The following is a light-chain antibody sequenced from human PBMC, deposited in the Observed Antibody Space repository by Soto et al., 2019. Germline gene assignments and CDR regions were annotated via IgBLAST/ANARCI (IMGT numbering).Light chain of an antibody. Sequence: QSVLTQPPSASGTPGQRVTISCSGSSSNIGSNTVNWYQQLPGTAPKLLIYSNNQRPSGVPDRFSGSKSGTSASLAISGLQSEDEADYYCAAWDDSLNAHYVFGTGTKLIVL. CDR3: AAWDDSLNAHYV. CDR2: SNN. J-gene: IGLJ1*01. V-gene: IGLV1-44*01. CDR1: SSNIGSNT.